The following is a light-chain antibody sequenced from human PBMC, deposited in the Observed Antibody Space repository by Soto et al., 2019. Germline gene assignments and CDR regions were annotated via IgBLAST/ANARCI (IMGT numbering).Light chain of an antibody. Sequence: EVVMTQSPATLSVSPGERATLSCRASQSVNANLAWYQQKPGQAPRLLIHGASNRATGIPARFSGSGFGTDFILTFNSLQSEDFAVYYCQQYNTWLWTFGQGTKVEI. CDR2: GAS. CDR3: QQYNTWLWT. CDR1: QSVNAN. V-gene: IGKV3-15*01. J-gene: IGKJ1*01.